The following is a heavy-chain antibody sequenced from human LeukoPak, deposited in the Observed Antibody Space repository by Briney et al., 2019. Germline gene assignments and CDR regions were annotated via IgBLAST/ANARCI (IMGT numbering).Heavy chain of an antibody. CDR1: GYTFTGYY. Sequence: ASVKVSCKASGYTFTGYYMHWVRQAPGQGLEWMGWINPNSGGTNYAQKFQGRVTITADKSTSTAYMELSSLRSEDTAVYYCARISGSYTLWGQGTLVTVSS. D-gene: IGHD3-10*01. CDR2: INPNSGGT. CDR3: ARISGSYTL. V-gene: IGHV1-2*02. J-gene: IGHJ4*02.